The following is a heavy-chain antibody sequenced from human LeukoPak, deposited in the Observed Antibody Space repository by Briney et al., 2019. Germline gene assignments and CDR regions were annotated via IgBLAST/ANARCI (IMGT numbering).Heavy chain of an antibody. CDR2: INHSGST. V-gene: IGHV4-34*01. CDR1: GGSFSGYY. CDR3: ARGPHGYCSSTSCYGGWFDP. Sequence: SETLSPTCAVYGGSFSGYYWSWIRQPPGKGLEWIGEINHSGSTNYNPSLKSRVTISVDTSKNQFSLKLSSVTAADTAVYYCARGPHGYCSSTSCYGGWFDPWGQGTLVTVSS. J-gene: IGHJ5*02. D-gene: IGHD2-2*03.